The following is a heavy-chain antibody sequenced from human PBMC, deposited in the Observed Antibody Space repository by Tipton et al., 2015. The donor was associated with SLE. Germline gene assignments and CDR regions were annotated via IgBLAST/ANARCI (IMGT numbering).Heavy chain of an antibody. J-gene: IGHJ4*02. D-gene: IGHD6-19*01. CDR1: GGSFSGYY. Sequence: LRLSCAVYGGSFSGYYWSWIRQPPGKGLEWIGYIYYSGSTNYNPPLKSRVTISVDTSKNQFSLKLSSVTAADTAVYYCARVNSSGWYKSDYWGQGTLVTVSS. CDR2: IYYSGST. V-gene: IGHV4-59*08. CDR3: ARVNSSGWYKSDY.